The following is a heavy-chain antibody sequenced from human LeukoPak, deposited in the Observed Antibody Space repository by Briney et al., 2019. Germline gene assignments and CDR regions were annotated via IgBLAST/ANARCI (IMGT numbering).Heavy chain of an antibody. Sequence: PGGSLRLSCAASGFTFSSYDMHWVRQATGKGLEWVSAIGTAGDTYYPGSVKGRFTISRENAKDSLYLQMNSLRAGDTAVYYCARGQSSGSLYYFDYWGQGTLVTVSS. D-gene: IGHD3-22*01. CDR1: GFTFSSYD. CDR3: ARGQSSGSLYYFDY. CDR2: IGTAGDT. J-gene: IGHJ4*02. V-gene: IGHV3-13*01.